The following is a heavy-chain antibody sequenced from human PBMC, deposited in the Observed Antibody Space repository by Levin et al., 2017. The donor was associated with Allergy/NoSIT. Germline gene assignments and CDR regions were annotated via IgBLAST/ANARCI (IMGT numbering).Heavy chain of an antibody. CDR1: GDTFSSYY. J-gene: IGHJ4*02. D-gene: IGHD3-10*01. CDR2: IYSRGST. Sequence: SETLSLTCAVSGDTFSSYYWSWIRQPPGKGLEWIGEIYSRGSTNYNPSLKSRVTTSFDTSKNQFSPRRSSVTAPDTAVYYCARWSRAGMDGDFDYWGQGTLVTVSS. CDR3: ARWSRAGMDGDFDY. V-gene: IGHV4-59*01.